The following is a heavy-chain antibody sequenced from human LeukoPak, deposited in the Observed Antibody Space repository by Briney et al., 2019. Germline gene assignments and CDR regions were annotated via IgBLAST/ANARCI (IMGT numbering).Heavy chain of an antibody. CDR2: TYYRSNLYH. Sequence: SQTLSLTRAISGDSVSSNNAAWNWIRQSPSRGLEWLGRTYYRSNLYHDYAVSVRSRITINPDTSKNQFSLHLNSVTPEDTAVYYCARRLTQYDCFDPWGQGILVTVSS. CDR3: ARRLTQYDCFDP. CDR1: GDSVSSNNAA. J-gene: IGHJ5*02. D-gene: IGHD2-2*01. V-gene: IGHV6-1*01.